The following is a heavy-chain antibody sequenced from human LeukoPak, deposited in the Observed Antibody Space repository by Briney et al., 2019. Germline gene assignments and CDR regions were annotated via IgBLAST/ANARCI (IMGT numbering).Heavy chain of an antibody. CDR3: ARDLGADYGDYVFDP. D-gene: IGHD4-17*01. J-gene: IGHJ5*02. V-gene: IGHV4-38-2*02. CDR1: GYSISSGYY. CDR2: IYHSGST. Sequence: PSETLSLTCTVSGYSISSGYYWGWIRQPPGKGLEWIGSIYHSGSTYYNPSLKSRVTISVDTSKNQFSLKLSSVTAADTAMYYCARDLGADYGDYVFDPWGQGTLVTVSS.